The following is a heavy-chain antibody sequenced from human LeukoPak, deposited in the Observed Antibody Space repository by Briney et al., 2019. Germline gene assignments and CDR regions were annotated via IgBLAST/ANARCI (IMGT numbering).Heavy chain of an antibody. CDR2: FHYSRST. J-gene: IGHJ3*02. CDR3: ARAVFAFDI. Sequence: PSETLSLACTVSGASISIGSYYWVWIRQPPGKGLEWIGYFHYSRSTNYNPSLKSRVAISIDTSKNQFALKLSSVTAADTAVYYCARAVFAFDIWGQRTMVAVSA. CDR1: GASISIGSYY. V-gene: IGHV4-61*01. D-gene: IGHD3-16*01.